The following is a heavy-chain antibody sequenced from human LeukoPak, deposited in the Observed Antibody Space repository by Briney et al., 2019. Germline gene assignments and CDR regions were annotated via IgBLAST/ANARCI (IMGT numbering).Heavy chain of an antibody. V-gene: IGHV4-34*01. CDR3: ARGASWNFDS. CDR1: GGSFSGYY. D-gene: IGHD2-15*01. CDR2: INHSGST. J-gene: IGHJ4*02. Sequence: SETLSLTCAVYGGSFSGYYWSWIRQPPGKGLEWIGEINHSGSTNYNPSLKIRVTISVDTSKNQFSLKLSSVTAADTAVYYCARGASWNFDSWGQGTLVTVSS.